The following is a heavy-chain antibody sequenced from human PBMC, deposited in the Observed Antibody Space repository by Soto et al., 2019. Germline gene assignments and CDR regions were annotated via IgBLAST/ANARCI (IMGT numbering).Heavy chain of an antibody. J-gene: IGHJ4*02. Sequence: LSLTCSVSGSSIRSYYWSWLRQPPGKGLEWIGSIYYTGSTNYNPSLKSRVIMSVDSSKKQLSLRLNSVTAADTAVYYCTRVGGYYGDYPNFDYWGQGTLVTVSS. CDR3: TRVGGYYGDYPNFDY. V-gene: IGHV4-59*01. CDR2: IYYTGST. CDR1: GSSIRSYY. D-gene: IGHD4-17*01.